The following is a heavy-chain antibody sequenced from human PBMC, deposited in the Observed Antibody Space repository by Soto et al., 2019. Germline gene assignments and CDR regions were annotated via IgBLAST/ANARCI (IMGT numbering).Heavy chain of an antibody. V-gene: IGHV1-69*12. D-gene: IGHD3-10*01. CDR2: IIPIDATV. Sequence: QVQLVQSGAEVKKPGSSVKVSCKASGGTFSNYALISWVRQAPGQGLEWMGGIIPIDATVNYAQKFQGRITSTADESTSTAYMALGSLRSEDTAVYYCARVLLGFGYTYADVWGQGTTVTVSS. CDR3: ARVLLGFGYTYADV. CDR1: GGTFSNYA. J-gene: IGHJ6*01.